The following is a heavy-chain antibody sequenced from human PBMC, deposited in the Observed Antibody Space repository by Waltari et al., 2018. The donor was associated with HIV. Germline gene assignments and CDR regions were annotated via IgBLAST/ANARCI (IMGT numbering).Heavy chain of an antibody. CDR1: GFSLSDYD. CDR2: IFSAGDT. V-gene: IGHV3-13*01. CDR3: VKETRCKGASCYGMDV. D-gene: IGHD2-2*01. J-gene: IGHJ6*02. Sequence: EVQLVDSGGGLVHPGGSLRLSCVASGFSLSDYDMHWVRQAPGKGLEWVSTIFSAGDTYYPGSVQGRFTISRENAKNSMYLQLNSLRAGDTAVYYCVKETRCKGASCYGMDVWGQGTTVTVSS.